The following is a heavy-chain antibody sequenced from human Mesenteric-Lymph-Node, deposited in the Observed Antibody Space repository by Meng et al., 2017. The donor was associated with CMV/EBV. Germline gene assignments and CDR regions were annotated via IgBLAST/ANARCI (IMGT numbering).Heavy chain of an antibody. CDR2: IYYSGST. CDR1: GGSISSYY. V-gene: IGHV4-59*01. Sequence: GSLRLSCTVSGGSISSYYWSWIRQPPGKGLEWIGYIYYSGSTNYNPSLKSRVTISVDTSKNQFSLKLSSVTAADTAVYYCAREGTGTKRGWFDPWGQGTLVTVSS. CDR3: AREGTGTKRGWFDP. J-gene: IGHJ5*02. D-gene: IGHD1-7*01.